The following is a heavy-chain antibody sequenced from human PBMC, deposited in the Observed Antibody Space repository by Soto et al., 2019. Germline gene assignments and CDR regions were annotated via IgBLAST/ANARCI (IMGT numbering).Heavy chain of an antibody. CDR1: GFSLTSSGVG. CDR2: IYWDDDK. V-gene: IGHV2-5*02. CDR3: AHIYYYDSSGSKFDY. D-gene: IGHD3-22*01. J-gene: IGHJ4*02. Sequence: SGPTLVNPTQTLTLTCTFSGFSLTSSGVGVGWIRQPPGKALEWLALIYWDDDKIYTPSLKTRLTITKDTSKNQVVLTMTNMDPVDTATYYCAHIYYYDSSGSKFDYWGQGTLVTVSS.